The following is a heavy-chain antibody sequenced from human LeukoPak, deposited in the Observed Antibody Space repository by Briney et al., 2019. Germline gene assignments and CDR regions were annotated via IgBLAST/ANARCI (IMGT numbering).Heavy chain of an antibody. CDR2: IYHSGST. CDR1: GGSISSSNW. J-gene: IGHJ3*02. V-gene: IGHV4-4*02. CDR3: XXXXXXXXXGYYYPSDAFDI. Sequence: SETLSLTCAVSGGSISSSNWWSWVRQPPGKGLEWIGEIYHSGSTNYNPSLKRRVTISVDKSKNQFSLKLTSVTAADTAVYYXXXXXXXXXXGYYYPSDAFDIWGQGTMVTVSS. D-gene: IGHD3-22*01.